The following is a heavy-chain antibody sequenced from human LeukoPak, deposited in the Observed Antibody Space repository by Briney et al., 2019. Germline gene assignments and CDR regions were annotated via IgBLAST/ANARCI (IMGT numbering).Heavy chain of an antibody. D-gene: IGHD3-22*01. J-gene: IGHJ4*02. CDR1: GDSISSGPYY. CDR3: ARRDDSGGYHKIFDY. V-gene: IGHV4-39*01. CDR2: IYYGENT. Sequence: SETLSLTCTVSGDSISSGPYYWGWIRQPPGKGLEWIGNIYYGENTYYNPSLKSRVTISIDTSNNQFYLKLSSLTAADTAVYYCARRDDSGGYHKIFDYWGQGTLVTVSS.